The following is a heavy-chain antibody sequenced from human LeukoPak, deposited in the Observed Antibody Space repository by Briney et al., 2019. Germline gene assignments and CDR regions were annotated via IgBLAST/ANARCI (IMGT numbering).Heavy chain of an antibody. CDR3: ARGPYCGGDCP. D-gene: IGHD2-21*01. J-gene: IGHJ5*02. Sequence: SQTLSLTCTVSGGSISSGGYYWSWIRQPPGKGLEWIGYIYHSGSTYYNPSLKSRVTISVDRSKNQFSLKLSSVTAADTAVYYCARGPYCGGDCPWGQGTLVTVSS. CDR2: IYHSGST. CDR1: GGSISSGGYY. V-gene: IGHV4-30-2*01.